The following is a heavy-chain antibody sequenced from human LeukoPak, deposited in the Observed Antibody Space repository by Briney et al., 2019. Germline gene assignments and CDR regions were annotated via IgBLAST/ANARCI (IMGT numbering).Heavy chain of an antibody. D-gene: IGHD3-9*01. CDR3: AVIYVFLPGPPYYFDY. Sequence: ASVKVSCKASGYTFTSYGISWVRQAPGQGLEWMGWISAYNGNTNYAQKLQGRVTMTTDTSTSTAYMELRSLRSDDTAVYYCAVIYVFLPGPPYYFDYGAREPLATV. V-gene: IGHV1-18*01. CDR1: GYTFTSYG. J-gene: IGHJ4*02. CDR2: ISAYNGNT.